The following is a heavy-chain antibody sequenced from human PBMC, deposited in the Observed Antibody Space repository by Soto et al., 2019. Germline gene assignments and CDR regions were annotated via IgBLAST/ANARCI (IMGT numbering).Heavy chain of an antibody. Sequence: ASVKVSCKVSGYTLTELSMHWVRQAPGKGLEWMGGFDPEDGETIYAQKFQGRVTMTEDTSTDTAYMELSSLRDEDMAVYYCASHCKNYYYYGMDVWGQGTTVTVSS. J-gene: IGHJ6*02. CDR1: GYTLTELS. CDR2: FDPEDGET. D-gene: IGHD2-21*01. CDR3: ASHCKNYYYYGMDV. V-gene: IGHV1-24*01.